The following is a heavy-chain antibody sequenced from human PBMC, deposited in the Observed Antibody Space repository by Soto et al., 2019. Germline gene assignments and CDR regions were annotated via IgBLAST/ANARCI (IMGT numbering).Heavy chain of an antibody. V-gene: IGHV1-18*04. CDR3: ARDKRARPPGYSSGWSFDY. D-gene: IGHD6-19*01. Sequence: ASVKVSCKASGYTFTSYGISWVRQAPGQGLEWVGWISAYNGNTNYAQKLQGRVTMTTDTSTSTAYMELRSLRSDDTAVYYCARDKRARPPGYSSGWSFDYWGQGTLVTVSS. CDR2: ISAYNGNT. CDR1: GYTFTSYG. J-gene: IGHJ4*02.